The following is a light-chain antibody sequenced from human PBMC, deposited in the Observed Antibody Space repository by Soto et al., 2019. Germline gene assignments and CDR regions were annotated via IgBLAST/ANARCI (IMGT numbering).Light chain of an antibody. CDR2: DAS. Sequence: DIPLTQSPSTLSASVGDRVTITCRASQSISHWLAWYQQKPGKAPNLLIYDASSLESRVPSRFSGSGSGTEFTLTISILQPDDFATYYCQQYNTYPLTFGGGTKVEIK. V-gene: IGKV1-5*01. CDR3: QQYNTYPLT. J-gene: IGKJ4*01. CDR1: QSISHW.